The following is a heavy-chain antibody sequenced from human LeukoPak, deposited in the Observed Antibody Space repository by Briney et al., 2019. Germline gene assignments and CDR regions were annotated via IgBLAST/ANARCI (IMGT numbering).Heavy chain of an antibody. V-gene: IGHV3-30*18. D-gene: IGHD1-26*01. CDR1: GFTFSSYA. Sequence: GRSLRLSCATSGFTFSSYAMHWVRQAPGKGLEWVAVISYDGSNKYYPDPVKGRFTISRDNSKRTLYLQMTSLRAEDAAVCSCAKGGPLGIYYCFYMDVWGKGTTVTVSS. J-gene: IGHJ6*03. CDR3: AKGGPLGIYYCFYMDV. CDR2: ISYDGSNK.